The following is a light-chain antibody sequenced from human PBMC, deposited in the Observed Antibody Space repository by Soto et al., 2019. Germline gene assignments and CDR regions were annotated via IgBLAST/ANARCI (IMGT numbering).Light chain of an antibody. CDR3: QQYGSSLPIT. CDR1: QRVGIN. J-gene: IGKJ5*01. V-gene: IGKV3-20*01. Sequence: ESVLAQSPGTLSLSPGERATLSCRASQRVGINLAWYQQKPGQAPRLLIYGASSRATGIPDRFSGSGSGTDFTLTISRLEPEDFAVYYCQQYGSSLPITFGQGTRLEIK. CDR2: GAS.